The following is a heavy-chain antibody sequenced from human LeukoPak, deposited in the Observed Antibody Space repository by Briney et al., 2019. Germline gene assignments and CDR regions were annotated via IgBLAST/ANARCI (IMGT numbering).Heavy chain of an antibody. V-gene: IGHV3-21*01. J-gene: IGHJ4*02. CDR1: GFTFTDYN. Sequence: GGSLRLSCAASGFTFTDYNMNWVRQAPGKGLDWVSSISTTSSYIYYADSLKGRFTISRDNAKNSLYLQTNSLRAEDTAVYYCAREKVPSAIGGFDYWGQGTLVTVSS. CDR3: AREKVPSAIGGFDY. CDR2: ISTTSSYI. D-gene: IGHD2-2*01.